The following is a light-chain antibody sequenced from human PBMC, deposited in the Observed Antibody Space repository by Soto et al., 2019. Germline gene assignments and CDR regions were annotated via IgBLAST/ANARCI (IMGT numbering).Light chain of an antibody. CDR3: QQRSNWIT. CDR1: RSVSRY. CDR2: DTS. V-gene: IGKV3-11*01. Sequence: IVLPQSPATLSFSPGERSTLCCRASRSVSRYLAWYQQKPGQAPRLLIYDTSYRAAGIPDRFSGSGSATDFTLTISSLEPEDFAVYYCQQRSNWITFGQGTRLEIK. J-gene: IGKJ5*01.